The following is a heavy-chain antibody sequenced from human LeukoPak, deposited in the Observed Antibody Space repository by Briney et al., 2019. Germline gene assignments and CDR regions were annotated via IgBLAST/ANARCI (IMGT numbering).Heavy chain of an antibody. CDR1: GYTFTGYY. CDR3: ARKNVNTEVYYYYGMDV. Sequence: ASVKVSCKASGYTFTGYYLHWVRQAPGQGLEWMGWINPNSGGTKFAQTFQGRVTMTRDTSITTAYMELRSLKTDDTAVYYCARKNVNTEVYYYYGMDVWGQGTTVTVS. D-gene: IGHD3-16*01. J-gene: IGHJ6*02. CDR2: INPNSGGT. V-gene: IGHV1-2*02.